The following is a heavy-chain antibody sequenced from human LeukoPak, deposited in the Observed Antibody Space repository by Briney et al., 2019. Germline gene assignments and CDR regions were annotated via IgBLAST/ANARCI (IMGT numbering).Heavy chain of an antibody. D-gene: IGHD1-26*01. J-gene: IGHJ4*02. Sequence: SQTLSLTCTVSSGSISSYDYYWTWISQHPGKGLAWIGYIYHSGTTYYTPSLKSRVTISVDTSENQFSLKLTAVTAADSAMYYCARYSGNYRFFDYWGPGTLVTVSS. V-gene: IGHV4-31*03. CDR3: ARYSGNYRFFDY. CDR2: IYHSGTT. CDR1: SGSISSYDYY.